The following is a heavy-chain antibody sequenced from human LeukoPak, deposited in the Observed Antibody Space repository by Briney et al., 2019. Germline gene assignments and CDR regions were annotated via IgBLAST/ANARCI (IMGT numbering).Heavy chain of an antibody. J-gene: IGHJ4*02. CDR3: ARVNDDYGDYNIDY. CDR1: GFTFSSYS. Sequence: GGSLRLSCAAPGFTFSSYSMNWVRQAPGKGLEWVSSISSSSSYIYYADSVKGRFTISRDNAKNSLYLQMNSLRAADTAVYYCARVNDDYGDYNIDYWGQGTLVTVSS. CDR2: ISSSSSYI. V-gene: IGHV3-21*04. D-gene: IGHD4-17*01.